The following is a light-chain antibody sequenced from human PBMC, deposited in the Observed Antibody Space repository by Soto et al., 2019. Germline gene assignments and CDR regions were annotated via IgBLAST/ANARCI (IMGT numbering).Light chain of an antibody. J-gene: IGKJ3*01. CDR1: QTVTSSY. V-gene: IGKV3-20*01. CDR2: GAS. Sequence: EIALTQSPGTLSLSPGERATLSCRASQTVTSSYLAWYQQKPGQAPRLLIYGASTRAAGIPDRFSGSGSGTDFTLTFSRLESEDFAVYYCQQYVGVPHFTFGPGTNVDIK. CDR3: QQYVGVPHFT.